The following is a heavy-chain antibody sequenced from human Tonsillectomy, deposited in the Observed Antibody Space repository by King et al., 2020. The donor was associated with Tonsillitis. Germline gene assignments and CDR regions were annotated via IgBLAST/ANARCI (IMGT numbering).Heavy chain of an antibody. CDR3: ARGYCSGGSCYTSEYFQH. D-gene: IGHD2-15*01. CDR2: IYYSGST. Sequence: LQLQESGPGLVKPSETLSLTCTVSGGSISSYYWSWIRPPPGKGLEWIGYIYYSGSTNYNPSLKSRVTISVDTSKNQFSLKLSSVTAADTAVYYCARGYCSGGSCYTSEYFQHWGQGTLVTVSS. V-gene: IGHV4-59*01. CDR1: GGSISSYY. J-gene: IGHJ1*01.